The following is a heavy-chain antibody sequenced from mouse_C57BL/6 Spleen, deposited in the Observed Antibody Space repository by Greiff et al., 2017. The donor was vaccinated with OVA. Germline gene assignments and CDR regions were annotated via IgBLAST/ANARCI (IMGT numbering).Heavy chain of an antibody. CDR2: INPSNGGT. Sequence: VKLMESGTELVKPGASVKLSCKASGYTFTSYWMHWVKQRPGQGLEWIGNINPSNGGTNYNEKFKSKATLTVDKSSSTAYMQLSSLTSEDSAVYYCARSGGNYLDYWGQGTTLTVSS. CDR1: GYTFTSYW. D-gene: IGHD3-1*01. J-gene: IGHJ2*01. CDR3: ARSGGNYLDY. V-gene: IGHV1-53*01.